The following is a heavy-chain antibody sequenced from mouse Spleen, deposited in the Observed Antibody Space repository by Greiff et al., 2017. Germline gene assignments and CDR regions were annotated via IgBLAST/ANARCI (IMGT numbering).Heavy chain of an antibody. CDR2: ISYDGSN. Sequence: EVKLVESGPGLVKPSQSLSLTCSVTGYSITSGYYWNWIRQFPGNKLEWMGYISYDGSNNYNPSLKNRISITRDTSKNQFFLKLNSVTTEDTATYYCAREGEGYDDWFAYWGQGTLVTVSA. CDR3: AREGEGYDDWFAY. J-gene: IGHJ3*01. V-gene: IGHV3-6*01. D-gene: IGHD2-2*01. CDR1: GYSITSGYY.